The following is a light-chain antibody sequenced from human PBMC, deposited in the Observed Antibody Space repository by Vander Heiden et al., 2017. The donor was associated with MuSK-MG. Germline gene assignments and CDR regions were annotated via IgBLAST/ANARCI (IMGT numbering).Light chain of an antibody. J-gene: IGKJ2*01. CDR3: QQYNDWPPYT. Sequence: EVLMTQSPATLSASPGQRATLSCRASQSVNTNLAWYQQKPGQAPRVVIYGASTRATGIPARFSGSGSGTEFTLTINSRQSEDFAVYYCQQYNDWPPYTFGQGTKLEIK. CDR1: QSVNTN. V-gene: IGKV3-15*01. CDR2: GAS.